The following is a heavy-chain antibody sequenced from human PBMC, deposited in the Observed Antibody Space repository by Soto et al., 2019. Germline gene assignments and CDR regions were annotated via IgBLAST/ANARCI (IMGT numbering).Heavy chain of an antibody. Sequence: VQLVQSGTEVKKPGASVKVSCKASGYTFTSYYMHWVRQAPGQGLEWMGIINPNGGSTSYAQKFQGRVTMTRDTSTSTVYMELSRLRSEDTAVYYCARESSRISAVGTWGQGTLVTVSS. CDR2: INPNGGST. D-gene: IGHD6-13*01. CDR1: GYTFTSYY. J-gene: IGHJ5*02. CDR3: ARESSRISAVGT. V-gene: IGHV1-46*03.